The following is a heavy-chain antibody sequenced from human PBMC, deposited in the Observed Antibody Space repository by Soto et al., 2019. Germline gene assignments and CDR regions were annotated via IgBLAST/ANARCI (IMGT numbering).Heavy chain of an antibody. Sequence: GGSLRLSCAASGFTFSSYAMSWVRQAPGKGLEWVSAISGSGGSTYYADSVKGRFTISRDNSKNTLYLQMNSLRAEDTAVYYCAKPYSSGWYDSQNFYYFDYWGQGTLVTVSS. D-gene: IGHD6-19*01. J-gene: IGHJ4*02. CDR1: GFTFSSYA. CDR2: ISGSGGST. V-gene: IGHV3-23*01. CDR3: AKPYSSGWYDSQNFYYFDY.